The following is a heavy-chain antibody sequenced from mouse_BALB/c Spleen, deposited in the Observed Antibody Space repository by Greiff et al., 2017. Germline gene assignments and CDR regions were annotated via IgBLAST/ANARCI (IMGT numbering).Heavy chain of an antibody. CDR3: ARDGNSAWFAY. Sequence: EVMLVESGGGLVKPGGSLKLSCAASGFAFSSYDMSWVHQTPEKRLEWAAYISSGGGSTYYPDTVKGRFTISRDNAKNTLYLQMSSLKSEDTAMYYCARDGNSAWFAYWGQGTLVTVSA. CDR2: ISSGGGST. V-gene: IGHV5-12-1*01. CDR1: GFAFSSYD. D-gene: IGHD2-1*01. J-gene: IGHJ3*01.